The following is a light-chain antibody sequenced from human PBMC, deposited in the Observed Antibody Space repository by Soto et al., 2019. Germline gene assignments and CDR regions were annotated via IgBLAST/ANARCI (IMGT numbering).Light chain of an antibody. V-gene: IGLV2-14*01. CDR2: EVN. J-gene: IGLJ1*01. Sequence: ALTQPASLSGSPGPSITISCTGTISDIGAYDYVSWFQQHPGKAPKLMISEVNNRPSGVSNRFSGSKSGNTAYLTISGLQVEDEAESFCFSFTTTSTHVFGTGTKVTVL. CDR1: ISDIGAYDY. CDR3: FSFTTTSTHV.